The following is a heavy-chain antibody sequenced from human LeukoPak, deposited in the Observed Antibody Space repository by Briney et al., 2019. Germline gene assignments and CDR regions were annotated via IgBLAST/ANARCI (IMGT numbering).Heavy chain of an antibody. J-gene: IGHJ6*02. CDR1: GFTFSSYA. CDR2: ISYDGSNK. Sequence: PGRSLRLSCAASGFTFSSYAMHWVRQAPGKGLEWVAVISYDGSNKYYADSVKGRFTISRDNSKNTLYLQMNSLRAEDTAVYYCARKGAQEKFFYCSGGSGYRGDYYYYYVRDVWAKGPRSPSP. CDR3: ARKGAQEKFFYCSGGSGYRGDYYYYYVRDV. D-gene: IGHD2-15*01. V-gene: IGHV3-30*04.